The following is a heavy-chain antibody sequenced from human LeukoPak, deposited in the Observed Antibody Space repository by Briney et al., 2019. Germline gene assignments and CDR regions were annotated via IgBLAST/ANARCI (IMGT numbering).Heavy chain of an antibody. D-gene: IGHD3-22*01. V-gene: IGHV3-9*01. CDR2: IICDSSSK. J-gene: IGHJ4*02. Sequence: SLTLSCAVSGFTYDVYDMLWVPHAPGKALEGVSDIICDSSSKCYADSVKGRFTISRDNSKNTLYLQMNSLRAEDTALYYCAKDPRFDSSGQYYFDYWGQGTLVTVSS. CDR1: GFTYDVYD. CDR3: AKDPRFDSSGQYYFDY.